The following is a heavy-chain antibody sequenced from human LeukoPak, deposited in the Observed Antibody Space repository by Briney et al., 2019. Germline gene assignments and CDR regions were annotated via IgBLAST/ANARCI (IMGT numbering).Heavy chain of an antibody. CDR2: ISPSGGST. Sequence: GASVKVSCKASGYTFTSYYMHWVRQAPGQGLEWMGIISPSGGSTSYAQKFQGRVTMTRDMSTSTVYMELSSLRSEDTAVYYCARGGIAAAYYYYMDLWGKGTTVTVSS. D-gene: IGHD6-13*01. V-gene: IGHV1-46*01. CDR1: GYTFTSYY. J-gene: IGHJ6*03. CDR3: ARGGIAAAYYYYMDL.